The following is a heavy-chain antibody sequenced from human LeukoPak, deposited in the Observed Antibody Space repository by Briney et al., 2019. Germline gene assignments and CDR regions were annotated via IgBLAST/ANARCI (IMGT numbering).Heavy chain of an antibody. CDR1: GGPFSGYY. CDR2: INHSGST. CDR3: ARGVVPAAVDY. D-gene: IGHD2-2*01. Sequence: SETLSLTCAVYGGPFSGYYWSWIRQPPGKGLEWIGEINHSGSTNYNPSLKSRVTISVDTSKNQFSLELSSVTAADTAVYYCARGVVPAAVDYWGQGTLVTVSS. V-gene: IGHV4-34*01. J-gene: IGHJ4*02.